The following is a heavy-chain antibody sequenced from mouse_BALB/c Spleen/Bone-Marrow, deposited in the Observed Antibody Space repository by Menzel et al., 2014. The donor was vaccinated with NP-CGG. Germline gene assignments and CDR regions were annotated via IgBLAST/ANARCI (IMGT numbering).Heavy chain of an antibody. D-gene: IGHD1-1*01. CDR3: AREREITTVVAGDWYFDV. V-gene: IGHV1-61*01. J-gene: IGHJ1*01. CDR1: GYSFTSYW. Sequence: VQLQQSGAELVRPGASVKLSCKASGYSFTSYWMNWVKQRPGQGLEWIGMIHPSDSETRLNQKFTDKATLTVDKSSSTAYMQLSSPTSEDSAVYYCAREREITTVVAGDWYFDVWGAGTTVTVSS. CDR2: IHPSDSET.